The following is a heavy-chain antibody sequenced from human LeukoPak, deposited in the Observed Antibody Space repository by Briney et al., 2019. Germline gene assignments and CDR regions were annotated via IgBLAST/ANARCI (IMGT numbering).Heavy chain of an antibody. CDR1: GFTFSSYA. CDR2: ISGSGGST. V-gene: IGHV3-23*01. J-gene: IGHJ4*02. CDR3: AKIPDYYDSNY. Sequence: GGSLRLSCAASGFTFSSYAMNWVRQAPGKGLEWVSGISGSGGSTYYADSVKGRFTISRDNSKNTLYLQMNSLRAEDTAVYYCAKIPDYYDSNYWGQGTLVTVSS. D-gene: IGHD3-22*01.